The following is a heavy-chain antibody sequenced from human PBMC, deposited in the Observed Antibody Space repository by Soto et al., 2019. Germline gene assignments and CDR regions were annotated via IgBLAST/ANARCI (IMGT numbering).Heavy chain of an antibody. CDR2: ISYDGSNK. D-gene: IGHD3-22*01. V-gene: IGHV3-30*18. J-gene: IGHJ3*01. Sequence: QVQLVESGGGVVKPGRSLRLSFPASGFTFSSYGMHWVRQAPGKGLEWVAVISYDGSNKYYADSVKGRFTISRDNSKNTLYLQMNSLRAEDTAVYYCAKDHGITMIVVPTEAWGQGTMVTVSS. CDR1: GFTFSSYG. CDR3: AKDHGITMIVVPTEA.